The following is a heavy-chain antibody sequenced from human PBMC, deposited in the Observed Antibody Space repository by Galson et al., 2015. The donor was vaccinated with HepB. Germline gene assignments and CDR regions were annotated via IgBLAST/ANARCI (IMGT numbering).Heavy chain of an antibody. D-gene: IGHD1-26*01. J-gene: IGHJ4*02. Sequence: SVKVSCKASGGTFSSYAISWVRQAPGQGLEWMGGIIPIFGTANYAQKFQGRVTITADKSTSTAYMELSSLRSEDTAVYYCARVHFPNERKWELLVDYFDYWGQGTLVTVSS. CDR2: IIPIFGTA. V-gene: IGHV1-69*06. CDR3: ARVHFPNERKWELLVDYFDY. CDR1: GGTFSSYA.